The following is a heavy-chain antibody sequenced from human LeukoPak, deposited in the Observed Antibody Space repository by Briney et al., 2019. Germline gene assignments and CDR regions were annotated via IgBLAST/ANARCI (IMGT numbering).Heavy chain of an antibody. CDR3: ARGEEWELLHWFDP. Sequence: SQTLSLTCTVSGGSISSGGYYWSWIRQHPGKGLEWFGYIYYSGSTYYNPSLKSRVTISVDTSKNQFSLKLSSVTAADTAVYYCARGEEWELLHWFDPWGQGTLVTVSS. CDR1: GGSISSGGYY. CDR2: IYYSGST. J-gene: IGHJ5*02. D-gene: IGHD1-26*01. V-gene: IGHV4-31*03.